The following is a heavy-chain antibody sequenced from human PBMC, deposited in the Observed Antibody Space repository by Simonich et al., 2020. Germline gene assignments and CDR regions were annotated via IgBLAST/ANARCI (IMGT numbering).Heavy chain of an antibody. CDR1: GFTFSSYS. Sequence: EVQLVESVGGLVKPGGSLRLSCAASGFTFSSYSMNWVRQAPGKGLEWVSSMNISNSYKSYAESVKGRITIPRDNAKNSLYLQMNSLRAEDTAVYYCAREQARGGAFDIWGQGTMVTVSS. CDR3: AREQARGGAFDI. D-gene: IGHD3-16*01. J-gene: IGHJ3*02. V-gene: IGHV3-21*01. CDR2: MNISNSYK.